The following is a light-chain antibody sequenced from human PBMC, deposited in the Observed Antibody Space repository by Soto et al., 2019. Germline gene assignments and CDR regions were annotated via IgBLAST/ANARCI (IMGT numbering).Light chain of an antibody. CDR2: GAS. CDR3: QHYSNVPPWT. Sequence: EIVMTQSPDTLSVSPGERATLSCRASQSVRTNLAWYQHKPGQAPRLLIYGASTRATDIPGRFSGSGSGTEFPLTISSLHSDDFAVYYCQHYSNVPPWTLGQGTKVEIK. J-gene: IGKJ1*01. V-gene: IGKV3-15*01. CDR1: QSVRTN.